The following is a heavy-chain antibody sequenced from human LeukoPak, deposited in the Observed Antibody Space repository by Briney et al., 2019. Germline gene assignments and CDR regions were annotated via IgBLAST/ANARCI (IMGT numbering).Heavy chain of an antibody. D-gene: IGHD6-13*01. CDR1: GFTFSDYY. V-gene: IGHV3-11*05. J-gene: IGHJ4*02. Sequence: PGGSLRLSCAASGFTFSDYYMSWIRQAPGKGLEWVSYISSSSSYTNYADSVKGRFTISRDNAKNSLYLQMNSLRAEDTAVYYCARVPRAIAAAGTDYFDYWGQGTLVTVSS. CDR2: ISSSSSYT. CDR3: ARVPRAIAAAGTDYFDY.